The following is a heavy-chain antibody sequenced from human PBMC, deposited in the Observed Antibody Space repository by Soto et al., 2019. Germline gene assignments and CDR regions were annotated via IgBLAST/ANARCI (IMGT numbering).Heavy chain of an antibody. J-gene: IGHJ4*02. D-gene: IGHD4-17*01. CDR2: INQDGSER. CDR3: AVYGYGVSAAAY. CDR1: GLTFRNDW. Sequence: GGALRLTCAGSGLTFRNDWLSWVRQAPGKGLEWVANINQDGSERYYVDSVRGRFTISRDNVENSLYLQLNSLRPEDTAVYYCAVYGYGVSAAAYWGQGTLVTVSS. V-gene: IGHV3-7*03.